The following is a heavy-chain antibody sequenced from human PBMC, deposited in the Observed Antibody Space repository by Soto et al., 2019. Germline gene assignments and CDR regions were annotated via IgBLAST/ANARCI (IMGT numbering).Heavy chain of an antibody. V-gene: IGHV1-69*06. D-gene: IGHD6-13*01. CDR1: GGTFNSYL. CDR3: ARGLEQPSVGFDFDT. J-gene: IGHJ4*02. Sequence: QVQLVQSGAEVKNPGSSVKVSCKTSGGTFNSYLIDWVRQAPGQGLEWMGGIIPVFGTAKYAQKFQGRVTITADKSTTTAYMELSGLTSEDTAVYYCARGLEQPSVGFDFDTWGQGTLVTVSS. CDR2: IIPVFGTA.